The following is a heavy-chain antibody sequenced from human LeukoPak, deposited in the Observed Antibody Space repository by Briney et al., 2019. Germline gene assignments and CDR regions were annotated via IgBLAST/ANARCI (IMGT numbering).Heavy chain of an antibody. CDR1: GFTFSSYE. CDR2: ISRGGNII. Sequence: GGSLRLSCAASGFTFSSYEMNWVRQAPGKGLEWISYISRGGNIIHYADSVKGRFTISRDNAKNSLYLQMNSLRAEDTAVYYCAREGSYYFDYWGQGTLVTVSS. J-gene: IGHJ4*02. D-gene: IGHD3-10*01. CDR3: AREGSYYFDY. V-gene: IGHV3-48*03.